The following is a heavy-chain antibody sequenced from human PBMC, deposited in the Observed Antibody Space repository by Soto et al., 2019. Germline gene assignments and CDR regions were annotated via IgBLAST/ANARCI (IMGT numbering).Heavy chain of an antibody. J-gene: IGHJ4*02. V-gene: IGHV1-2*02. CDR2: INPNSGGT. Sequence: ASVKVSCKASGYTFTGYYMHWVRQAPGQGLEWMGWINPNSGGTNYAQKFQGRVTMTRDTSISTAYMELSRLRSDDTAVYYCARDWVTGTTPVGGYWGQGXLVTVSS. CDR3: ARDWVTGTTPVGGY. CDR1: GYTFTGYY. D-gene: IGHD1-7*01.